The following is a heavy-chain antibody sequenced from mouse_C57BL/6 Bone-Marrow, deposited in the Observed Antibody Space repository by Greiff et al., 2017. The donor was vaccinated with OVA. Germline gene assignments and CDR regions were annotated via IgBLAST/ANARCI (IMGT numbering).Heavy chain of an antibody. CDR2: IDPANGNT. J-gene: IGHJ4*01. Sequence: VQLQQSVAELVRPGASVKLSCTASGFNIKNPYMHWVKQRPEQGLEWIGRIDPANGNTKYAPKFQGKATITADTSSNTAYLQLSSLTSEDTAIYYCARYNHYAMDYWGQGTSVTVSS. D-gene: IGHD1-3*01. CDR3: ARYNHYAMDY. V-gene: IGHV14-3*01. CDR1: GFNIKNPY.